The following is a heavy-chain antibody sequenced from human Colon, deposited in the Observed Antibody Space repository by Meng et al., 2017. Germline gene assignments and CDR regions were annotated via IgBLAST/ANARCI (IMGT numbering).Heavy chain of an antibody. CDR3: ARNYGP. J-gene: IGHJ5*02. V-gene: IGHV4-61*01. D-gene: IGHD4-17*01. CDR2: IYYSGSP. CDR1: GGSVSSGSYY. Sequence: QVQLQESGPGLVRPSETLPLTCTVSGGSVSSGSYYWSWIRQPPGKGLEWIGYIYYSGSPNYNPSLKSRVTISVDTSKNQFSLKLSSVTAADTAVYYCARNYGPWGQGTLVTVSS.